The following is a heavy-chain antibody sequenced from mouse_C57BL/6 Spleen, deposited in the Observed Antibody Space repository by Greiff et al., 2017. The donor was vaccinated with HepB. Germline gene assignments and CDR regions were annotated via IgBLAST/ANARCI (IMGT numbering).Heavy chain of an antibody. Sequence: VQLQQSGPELVKPGASVKISCKASGYSFTGYYMNWVKQSPEKSLEWIGEINPSTGGTTYNQKFKAKATLTVDKSSSTAYMQLKSLTSEDSAVYYCARSPIYYDYHYYAMDDWGQGTSVTVSS. D-gene: IGHD2-4*01. CDR1: GYSFTGYY. CDR3: ARSPIYYDYHYYAMDD. J-gene: IGHJ4*01. CDR2: INPSTGGT. V-gene: IGHV1-42*01.